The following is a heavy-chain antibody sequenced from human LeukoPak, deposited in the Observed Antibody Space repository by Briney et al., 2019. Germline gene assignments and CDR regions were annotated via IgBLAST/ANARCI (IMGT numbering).Heavy chain of an antibody. Sequence: SETLSLTCTVSGGSISSYYWSWIRQPPGKGLEWMGYIYYSGSTNYNPSLKSRVTISVDTSKNQFSLKLSSVTAADTAVYYCARASIVGATDWFDPWGQGTLVTVSS. CDR3: ARASIVGATDWFDP. CDR2: IYYSGST. J-gene: IGHJ5*02. CDR1: GGSISSYY. V-gene: IGHV4-59*01. D-gene: IGHD1-26*01.